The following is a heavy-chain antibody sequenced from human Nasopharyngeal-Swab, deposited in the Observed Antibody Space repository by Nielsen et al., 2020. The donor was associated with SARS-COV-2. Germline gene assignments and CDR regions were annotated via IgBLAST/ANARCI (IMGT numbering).Heavy chain of an antibody. J-gene: IGHJ4*02. V-gene: IGHV4-34*01. D-gene: IGHD3-22*01. CDR2: ITHSGST. Sequence: SQTLSLTCAVYGGSFSGYYWSWIRQPPGKGLVWIGEITHSGSTNYNPSLKSRVTISVDTSKNQFSLKLSSVTAADTAVYYCARGFGDSSGYQKGYFDYWGQGTLVTVSS. CDR3: ARGFGDSSGYQKGYFDY. CDR1: GGSFSGYY.